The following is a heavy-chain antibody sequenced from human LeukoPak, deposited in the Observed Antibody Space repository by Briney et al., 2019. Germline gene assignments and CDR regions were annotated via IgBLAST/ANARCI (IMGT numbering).Heavy chain of an antibody. D-gene: IGHD6-13*01. CDR2: ISYDGSNK. V-gene: IGHV3-30*04. J-gene: IGHJ4*02. CDR3: ARDLMGIAYRGAFYY. CDR1: GFTFSSYA. Sequence: GGSLRLSCAASGFTFSSYAMHWVRQAPGKGLEWVAVISYDGSNKYYADSVKGRFTISRDNSKNTLYLQMNSLRAEDTAVYYCARDLMGIAYRGAFYYWGQGTLVTVSS.